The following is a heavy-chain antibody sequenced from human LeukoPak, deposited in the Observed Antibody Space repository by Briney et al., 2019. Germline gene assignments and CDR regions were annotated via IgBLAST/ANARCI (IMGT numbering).Heavy chain of an antibody. CDR1: GFTFSSYW. D-gene: IGHD3-3*01. Sequence: GSLRLSCAASGFTFSSYWMSWVRQAPGKGLEWVANIKPDGSEKSYVDSVKGRFTISRDNAKNSMYLQMNSLRVEDTAMYYCARLSPVSVKGVSYWYFDLWGRGTLVTVSS. CDR2: IKPDGSEK. J-gene: IGHJ2*01. V-gene: IGHV3-7*01. CDR3: ARLSPVSVKGVSYWYFDL.